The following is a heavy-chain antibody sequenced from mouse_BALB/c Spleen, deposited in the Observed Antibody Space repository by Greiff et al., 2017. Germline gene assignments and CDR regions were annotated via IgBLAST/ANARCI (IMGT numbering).Heavy chain of an antibody. CDR2: INPYNDGT. CDR3: AREEEYGYGNYVRFAY. V-gene: IGHV1-14*01. Sequence: VQLQQSGPELVKPGASVKMSCKASGYTFTSYVMHWVKQKPGQGLEWIGYINPYNDGTKYNEKFKGKATLTSDKSSSTAYMELSSLTSEDSAVYYCAREEEYGYGNYVRFAYWGQGTLVTVSA. D-gene: IGHD2-10*02. J-gene: IGHJ3*01. CDR1: GYTFTSYV.